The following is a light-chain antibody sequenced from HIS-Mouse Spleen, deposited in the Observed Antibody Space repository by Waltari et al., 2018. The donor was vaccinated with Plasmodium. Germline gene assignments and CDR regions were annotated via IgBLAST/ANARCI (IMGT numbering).Light chain of an antibody. Sequence: QSALTQPASVSGSPGQSITISCTGTRSEVGSYNLVSCYQQHPGKAPKLMIYEGSKRPSGVSNRFSGSKSGNTASLTISGLQAEDEADYYCCSYAGSSTNWVFGGGTKLTVL. J-gene: IGLJ3*02. V-gene: IGLV2-23*01. CDR1: RSEVGSYNL. CDR3: CSYAGSSTNWV. CDR2: EGS.